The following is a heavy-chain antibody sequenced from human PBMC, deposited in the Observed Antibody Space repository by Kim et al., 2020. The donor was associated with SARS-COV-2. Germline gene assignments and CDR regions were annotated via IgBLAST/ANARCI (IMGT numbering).Heavy chain of an antibody. V-gene: IGHV4-59*01. Sequence: SETLSLTCTVSGGSISSYYWSWIRQPPGKGLEWIGYIYYSGSTNYNPSLKSRVTISVDTSKNQFSLKLSSVTAADTAVYYCARDLLTSGGDAFDIWGQGTMVTVSS. CDR1: GGSISSYY. J-gene: IGHJ3*02. CDR3: ARDLLTSGGDAFDI. CDR2: IYYSGST. D-gene: IGHD2-15*01.